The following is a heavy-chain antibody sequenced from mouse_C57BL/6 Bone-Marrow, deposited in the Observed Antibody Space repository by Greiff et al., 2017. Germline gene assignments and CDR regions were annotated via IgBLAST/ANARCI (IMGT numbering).Heavy chain of an antibody. D-gene: IGHD1-1*01. CDR3: TTTVVATNFDY. CDR1: GFNIKDDY. Sequence: VQLQQSGAELVRPGASVKLSCTASGFNIKDDYMHWVKQRPEQGLEWIGWIDPENGDTEYAPKFQGQATITADTSSNTAYLHLSSLTSEDTAVYYCTTTVVATNFDYWGQGTTLTVSS. V-gene: IGHV14-4*01. CDR2: IDPENGDT. J-gene: IGHJ2*01.